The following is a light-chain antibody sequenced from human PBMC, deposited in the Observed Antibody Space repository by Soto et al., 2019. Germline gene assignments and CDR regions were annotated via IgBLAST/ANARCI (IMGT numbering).Light chain of an antibody. CDR3: SSYTNINTGACV. V-gene: IGLV2-14*01. Sequence: QSALTQPASVSGSPGQSITISCTGTSGDIGSYNRVSWYQQHPGKAPKLIIYEVTDRPSGVSTRFSGSKSGNTASLTISGLQAEDEAEYYCSSYTNINTGACVFGTGTKLTVL. CDR1: SGDIGSYNR. CDR2: EVT. J-gene: IGLJ1*01.